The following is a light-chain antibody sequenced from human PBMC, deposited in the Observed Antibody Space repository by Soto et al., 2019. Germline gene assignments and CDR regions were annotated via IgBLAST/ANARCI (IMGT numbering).Light chain of an antibody. J-gene: IGLJ2*01. Sequence: QSALTQPASVSGSPGQSITISCTGSSSDLGGYNYVSWYQQHPGKAPKLMIYDVSNRPSGVSNRFSGSKSGNTASLTISGLQAEDEADYYCSSYTSSGTRLFGGGTKLTVL. V-gene: IGLV2-14*03. CDR2: DVS. CDR3: SSYTSSGTRL. CDR1: SSDLGGYNY.